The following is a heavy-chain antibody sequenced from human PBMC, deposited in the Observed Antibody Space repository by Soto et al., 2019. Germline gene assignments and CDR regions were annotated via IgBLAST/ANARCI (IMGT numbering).Heavy chain of an antibody. CDR3: ARDSLALFDS. D-gene: IGHD5-12*01. V-gene: IGHV4-61*01. Sequence: QAPLQESGPGLVKTSETLSLTCTVSDGSVSSGNYYWTWIRQPPGKGLEWIGYIHSSGSTLYNPSLKSRVFISVDTSMNQFSLKLTSVTAADTALYFCARDSLALFDSWGQGTLVTVSS. CDR2: IHSSGST. J-gene: IGHJ4*02. CDR1: DGSVSSGNYY.